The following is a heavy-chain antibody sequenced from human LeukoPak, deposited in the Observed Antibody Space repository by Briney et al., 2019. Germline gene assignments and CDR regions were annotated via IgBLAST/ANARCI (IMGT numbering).Heavy chain of an antibody. CDR2: IYYSGST. V-gene: IGHV4-59*01. D-gene: IGHD2-2*02. CDR3: ARGGVREDIVVVPAAILPLYYYGMDV. CDR1: GGSISSYY. J-gene: IGHJ6*02. Sequence: PSETLSLTCTVSGGSISSYYWSWIRQPPGKGLEWIGYIYYSGSTNYNPSLKSRVTISVDTSKNQFSLKLSSVTAADTAVYYCARGGVREDIVVVPAAILPLYYYGMDVWGQGTTVTVSS.